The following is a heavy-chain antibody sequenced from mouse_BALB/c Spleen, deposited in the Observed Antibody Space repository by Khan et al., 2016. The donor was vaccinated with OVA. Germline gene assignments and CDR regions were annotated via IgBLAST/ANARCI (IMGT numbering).Heavy chain of an antibody. CDR2: INPSTAYT. CDR3: ARRGLRWDLDY. V-gene: IGHV1-7*01. Sequence: QVQLKQSGAELAKPGASVKMSCKASGYTFINYWILWVKQRPGQGLEWIGYINPSTAYTEFNQNFKDQATLTADKSSRTAYMQLSSLTSEDSAGYICARRGLRWDLDYWGQGTTLTVSS. J-gene: IGHJ2*01. D-gene: IGHD1-1*01. CDR1: GYTFINYW.